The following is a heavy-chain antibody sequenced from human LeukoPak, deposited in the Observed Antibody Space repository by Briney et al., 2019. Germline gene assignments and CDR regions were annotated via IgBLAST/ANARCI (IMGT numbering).Heavy chain of an antibody. CDR3: ARGGGGSSTVTTYWFDP. CDR2: VYYSGST. Sequence: SKTLSLTRTVSGGSISSSSYYWGWIRQPPGKGLEWIAYVYYSGSTCYNPSLKSRLTISVDTSKNQFSLKLNSVTAADTAVYYCARGGGGSSTVTTYWFDPWGQGALVTVSS. D-gene: IGHD4-17*01. J-gene: IGHJ5*02. V-gene: IGHV4-30-4*08. CDR1: GGSISSSSYY.